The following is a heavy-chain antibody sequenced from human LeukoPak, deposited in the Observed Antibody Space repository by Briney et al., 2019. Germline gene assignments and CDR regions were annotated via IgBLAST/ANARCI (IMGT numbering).Heavy chain of an antibody. CDR3: ARGSHPVTGTLGGYFDP. D-gene: IGHD6-19*01. V-gene: IGHV4-38-2*02. CDR1: SYSINSNYY. CDR2: IYHTGST. Sequence: SETLSLTCTVSSYSINSNYYWGWIRQSPGKGLEWIGSIYHTGSTYYNPSLKSRVTISLDASNKQFSLRLSSVTAADTAVYYCARGSHPVTGTLGGYFDPWGQGTLVTVSS. J-gene: IGHJ4*02.